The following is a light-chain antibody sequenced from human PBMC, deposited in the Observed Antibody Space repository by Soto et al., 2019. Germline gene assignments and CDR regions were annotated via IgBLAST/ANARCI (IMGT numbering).Light chain of an antibody. CDR3: QQCYSTPPYT. CDR1: QSISSY. Sequence: DIQMTQSPSSLSASVGDRVTITCRASQSISSYLNWYQQKPGKAPKLLIYAASSLQSGVPSRFSGSGSGIDFTLTISSLQPEDFATYYCQQCYSTPPYTFGQGTKLEIQ. V-gene: IGKV1-39*01. CDR2: AAS. J-gene: IGKJ2*01.